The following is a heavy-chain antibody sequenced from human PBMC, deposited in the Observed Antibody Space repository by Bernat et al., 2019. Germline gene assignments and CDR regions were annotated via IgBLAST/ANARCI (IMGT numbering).Heavy chain of an antibody. CDR3: STISYDFWGDYSVAPRVDP. CDR2: LRPSGET. V-gene: IGHV3-23*04. Sequence: EVQLVESGGALIQPGGSLRLSCAVSGFSFTSYAASWVRQAPGKGLAWFSSLRPSGETFYADSVKGRFALSRDNSGNTLYLQMNGLRAEDTARYYCSTISYDFWGDYSVAPRVDPWGQGTLVTVSP. J-gene: IGHJ5*02. CDR1: GFSFTSYA. D-gene: IGHD3/OR15-3a*01.